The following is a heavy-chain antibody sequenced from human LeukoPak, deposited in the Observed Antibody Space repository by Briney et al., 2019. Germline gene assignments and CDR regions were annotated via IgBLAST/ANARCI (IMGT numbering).Heavy chain of an antibody. CDR1: GFTFSSYA. Sequence: GSLRLSWAASGFTFSSYAMSWVRQAPGKGLEWVSAISGSGGSTYYADSVKGRFTISRDNSKNTLYLQMNSLRAEDTAVYYCAKDTGSGYYPRDWFDPWGQGTLVTVSS. D-gene: IGHD3-22*01. CDR3: AKDTGSGYYPRDWFDP. V-gene: IGHV3-23*01. J-gene: IGHJ5*02. CDR2: ISGSGGST.